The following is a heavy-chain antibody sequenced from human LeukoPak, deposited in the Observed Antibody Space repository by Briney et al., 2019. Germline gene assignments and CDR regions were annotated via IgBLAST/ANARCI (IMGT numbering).Heavy chain of an antibody. CDR3: ARHLSSSWNFDY. CDR2: IYSSGIT. V-gene: IGHV4-59*08. CDR1: GGSISSHY. J-gene: IGHJ4*02. D-gene: IGHD6-13*01. Sequence: SETLSLTCTVSGGSISSHYWTWIRQPPGKGLEWIGYIYSSGITNYNPSLTSRLTISVDTSSNQFSLDLRSMTAADTAVYYRARHLSSSWNFDYWGRGTLVTVSS.